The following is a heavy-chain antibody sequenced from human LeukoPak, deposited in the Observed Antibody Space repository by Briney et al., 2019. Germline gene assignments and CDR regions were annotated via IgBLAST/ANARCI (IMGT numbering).Heavy chain of an antibody. V-gene: IGHV4-4*07. CDR1: GGSISSYY. Sequence: SETLSLTCTVSGGSISSYYWSWIRQPAGKGLEWIGRIYTSGSTNYNPSLKSRVTMSVDTSKNQFSLKLSSVTAADTAVYYCARDVHIAVAGEWYFDLWGRGTLVTVPS. CDR2: IYTSGST. D-gene: IGHD6-19*01. CDR3: ARDVHIAVAGEWYFDL. J-gene: IGHJ2*01.